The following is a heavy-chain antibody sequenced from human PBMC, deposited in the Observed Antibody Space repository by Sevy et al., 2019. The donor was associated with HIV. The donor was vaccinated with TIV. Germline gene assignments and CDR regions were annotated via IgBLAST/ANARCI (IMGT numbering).Heavy chain of an antibody. Sequence: GGSLRPSCAAPGFTFSGYWMSWVRQAPAKGLRWVANINQVGRDKYKVASLKGRFTISRDNAQNSLYLQMNNLGAEDTAVYYCARVVDYGELGNWFDPWGQGTLVTVSS. CDR2: INQVGRDK. CDR1: GFTFSGYW. J-gene: IGHJ5*02. V-gene: IGHV3-7*01. CDR3: ARVVDYGELGNWFDP. D-gene: IGHD4-17*01.